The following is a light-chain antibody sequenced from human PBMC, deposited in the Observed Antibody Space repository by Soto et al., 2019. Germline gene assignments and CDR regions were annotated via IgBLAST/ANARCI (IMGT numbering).Light chain of an antibody. Sequence: QSALTQPRSVSGSPGQSVTFSCTGTSSDVGAHNYVFWYQQYPGKAPKLMIYDVNKRPSGVPGRFSGSKSGNTASLTISGLQAEDEADYYCCSYVGRDTWVFGGGTKLTVL. V-gene: IGLV2-11*01. CDR1: SSDVGAHNY. CDR3: CSYVGRDTWV. J-gene: IGLJ3*02. CDR2: DVN.